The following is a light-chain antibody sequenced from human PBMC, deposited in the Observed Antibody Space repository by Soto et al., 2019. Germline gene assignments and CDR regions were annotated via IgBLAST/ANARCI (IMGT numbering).Light chain of an antibody. V-gene: IGKV3D-15*01. CDR2: GAS. CDR3: QQYNNWIT. Sequence: EIVMTQSPATLSVSPGERATLSCRASQSVSSNLAWYQQKPGQAPRLLIYGASIRATGIPARFSGSGSGTEFTLTNSSLQSEDFAVYYCQQYNNWITFGQGTRLEIK. J-gene: IGKJ5*01. CDR1: QSVSSN.